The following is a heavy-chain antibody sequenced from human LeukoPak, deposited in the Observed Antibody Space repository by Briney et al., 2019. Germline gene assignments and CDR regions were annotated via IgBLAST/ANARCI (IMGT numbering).Heavy chain of an antibody. J-gene: IGHJ4*02. CDR3: ARSGVLRYFDWLLNYFDY. V-gene: IGHV1-2*02. D-gene: IGHD3-9*01. CDR2: INPNSGGT. Sequence: GASVKVSCKASGYTFTGYYMHWVRQAPGQGLEWMGWINPNSGGTNYAQKLQGRVTMTTDTSTSTAYMELRSLRSDDTAVYYCARSGVLRYFDWLLNYFDYWGQGTLVTVSS. CDR1: GYTFTGYY.